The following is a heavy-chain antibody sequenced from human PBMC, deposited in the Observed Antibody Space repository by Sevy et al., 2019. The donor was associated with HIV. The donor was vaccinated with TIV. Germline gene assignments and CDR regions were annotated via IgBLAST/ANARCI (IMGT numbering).Heavy chain of an antibody. CDR2: IYYNGHI. J-gene: IGHJ4*02. CDR3: AGENAWGRGYS. D-gene: IGHD1-26*01. Sequence: SETLSLTCTVSGGSITSLYWNWTWQPPGKGLEWIANIYYNGHINYNPSLKSRVTLSLDTSKNQFSLRLSSVTAADTAMYYCAGENAWGRGYSWGQGTLVTVSS. CDR1: GGSITSLY. V-gene: IGHV4-59*08.